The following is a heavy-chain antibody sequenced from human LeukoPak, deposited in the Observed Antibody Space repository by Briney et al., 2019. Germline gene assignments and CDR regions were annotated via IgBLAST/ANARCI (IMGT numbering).Heavy chain of an antibody. V-gene: IGHV3-74*01. Sequence: GGSLRLSCLASGMNFNTYWMHWVRQVPGKGPTWVSRINPDGSVTWDADSVRGRFTISRDDAENTLYLQMNSLRVEDTALYYCAREAPANGERYFVSWGQGTLVTVSS. J-gene: IGHJ4*02. CDR3: AREAPANGERYFVS. D-gene: IGHD3-9*01. CDR1: GMNFNTYW. CDR2: INPDGSVT.